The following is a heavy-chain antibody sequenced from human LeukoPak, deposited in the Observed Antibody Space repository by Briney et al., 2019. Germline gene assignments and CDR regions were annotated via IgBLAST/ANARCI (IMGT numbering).Heavy chain of an antibody. D-gene: IGHD3-10*01. CDR2: ITGSGTII. V-gene: IGHV3-48*01. Sequence: GGSLRLSCAASGFTFSSNGMNWVRQAPGKGLEWVSFITGSGTIIYYADSVKGRFTISRDNAKNSVYLQMNSLRAEDTAVYYCARGITELDYWGQGTLVTVSS. CDR3: ARGITELDY. J-gene: IGHJ4*02. CDR1: GFTFSSNG.